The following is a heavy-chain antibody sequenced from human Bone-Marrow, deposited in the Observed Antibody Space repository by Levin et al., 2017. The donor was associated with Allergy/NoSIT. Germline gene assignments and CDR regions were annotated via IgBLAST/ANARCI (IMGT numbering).Heavy chain of an antibody. J-gene: IGHJ4*02. CDR1: GFTVSGNY. CDR2: FYRSGST. V-gene: IGHV3-53*01. D-gene: IGHD5-12*01. Sequence: GGSLRLSCAASGFTVSGNYMSWVRQAPGKGLEWVSVFYRSGSTYYADSVTGRFTISRDNSKNTVYLQMNSLRAADTAVYYCAAHSGYVVFENWGQGTLVTVSS. CDR3: AAHSGYVVFEN.